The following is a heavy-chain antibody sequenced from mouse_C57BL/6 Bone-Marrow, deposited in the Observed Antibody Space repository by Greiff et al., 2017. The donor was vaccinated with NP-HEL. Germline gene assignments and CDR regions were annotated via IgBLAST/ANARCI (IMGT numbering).Heavy chain of an antibody. CDR1: GFTFSSYA. J-gene: IGHJ2*01. CDR2: ISDGGSYT. CDR3: ARDLGSNPLFY. D-gene: IGHD2-5*01. V-gene: IGHV5-4*01. Sequence: VKLVESGGGLVKPGGSLKLSCAASGFTFSSYAMSWVRQTPEKRLEWVATISDGGSYTYYPDNVKGRFTISRDNAKNNLYLQMSHLKSEDTAMYYCARDLGSNPLFYWGQGTTLTVSS.